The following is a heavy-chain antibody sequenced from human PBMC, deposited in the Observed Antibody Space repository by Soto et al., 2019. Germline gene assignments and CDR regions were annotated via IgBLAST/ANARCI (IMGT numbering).Heavy chain of an antibody. CDR2: IKQDGSEK. CDR1: GFTFSSYW. V-gene: IGHV3-7*05. CDR3: ARVLRWELRVGGFDY. Sequence: EVQLVESGGGLVQPGGSLRLSCAASGFTFSSYWMSWVRQAPGKGLEWVANIKQDGSEKYYVDAVKGRFTISRDNAKNSLYLQMNSLRAEDTAVYYCARVLRWELRVGGFDYWGQGTLVTVSS. J-gene: IGHJ4*02. D-gene: IGHD1-26*01.